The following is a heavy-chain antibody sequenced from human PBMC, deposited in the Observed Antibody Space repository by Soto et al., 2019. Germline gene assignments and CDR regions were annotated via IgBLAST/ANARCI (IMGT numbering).Heavy chain of an antibody. CDR1: GFTFSSYG. V-gene: IGHV3-30*18. D-gene: IGHD2-15*01. Sequence: PGGSLRLSCAASGFTFSSYGMHWVRQAPGKGLEWVAVISYDGSNKYYADSVKGRFTISRDNSKNTLYLQMNSLRAEDTAVYYCAKDGYCSGGSCPRYNWFDPWGQGTLVTVSS. J-gene: IGHJ5*02. CDR2: ISYDGSNK. CDR3: AKDGYCSGGSCPRYNWFDP.